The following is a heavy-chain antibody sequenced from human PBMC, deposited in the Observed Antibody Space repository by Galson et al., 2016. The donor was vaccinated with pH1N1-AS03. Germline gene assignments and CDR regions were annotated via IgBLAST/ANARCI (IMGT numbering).Heavy chain of an antibody. D-gene: IGHD6-13*01. Sequence: PALVKPTQTLTLTCSFSGFSLTSPGVCVTWVRQPPGKALEWLATIDSDDDKYYTTSLKTRLPTSKDTSKSQVVLTMTNMDPVDTATYYCARVWGAAAGYFEYGGPRNLVGVSS. CDR3: ARVWGAAAGYFEY. CDR2: IDSDDDK. J-gene: IGHJ4*02. CDR1: GFSLTSPGVC. V-gene: IGHV2-70*20.